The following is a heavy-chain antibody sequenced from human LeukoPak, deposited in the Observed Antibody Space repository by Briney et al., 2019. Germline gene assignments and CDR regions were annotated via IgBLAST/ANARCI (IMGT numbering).Heavy chain of an antibody. CDR1: GGTFSSYA. CDR2: IIPIFGTA. CDR3: ARDRFWGRDGYNKFDY. Sequence: SVKVSCKASGGTFSSYAISWVRQAPGQGLEWMGGIIPIFGTATYAQKFQGRVTITADESTSTAYMELSSLRSEDTAVYYCARDRFWGRDGYNKFDYWGQGTLVTVSS. D-gene: IGHD5-24*01. V-gene: IGHV1-69*13. J-gene: IGHJ4*02.